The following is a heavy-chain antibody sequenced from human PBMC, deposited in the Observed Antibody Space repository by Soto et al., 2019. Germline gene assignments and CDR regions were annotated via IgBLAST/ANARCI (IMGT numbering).Heavy chain of an antibody. CDR2: IYYSGST. J-gene: IGHJ6*03. V-gene: IGHV4-39*01. CDR3: ARRNYDILTGYYKNRYYYYYYMDV. CDR1: GGSISSSSYY. D-gene: IGHD3-9*01. Sequence: QLQLQESGPGLVKPSETLSLTCTVSGGSISSSSYYWGWIRQPPGKGLEWIGSIYYSGSTYYNPSLKSRVTISVDTSKNQFSLKLSSVTAADTAVYYCARRNYDILTGYYKNRYYYYYYMDVWGKGTTVTVSS.